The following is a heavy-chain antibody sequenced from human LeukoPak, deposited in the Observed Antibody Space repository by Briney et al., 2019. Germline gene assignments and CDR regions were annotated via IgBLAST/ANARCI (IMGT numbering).Heavy chain of an antibody. CDR3: ARDSHATIFGVVIMEAFDI. D-gene: IGHD3-3*01. J-gene: IGHJ3*02. CDR2: IYTSGST. CDR1: GGSISSYY. Sequence: SETLSLTCTVSGGSISSYYWSWIRQPAGKGLEWIGRIYTSGSTNYNPSLKSRVTMSVDTSKNQFSLKLSSVTAADTAVYYCARDSHATIFGVVIMEAFDIWGQGTMVTVSS. V-gene: IGHV4-4*07.